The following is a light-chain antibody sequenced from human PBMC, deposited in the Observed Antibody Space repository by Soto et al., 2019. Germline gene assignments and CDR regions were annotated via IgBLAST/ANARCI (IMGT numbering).Light chain of an antibody. Sequence: DFQMTQSPSSLSASVGDRVTITCRASQSISSYLNWYQQKPGKAPKLLIYAGSSLQSGVPSRFSGSGSGTAFTLTISSLQPEDFATYYCQQSYSTPLYTFGQGTKLEIK. J-gene: IGKJ2*01. CDR1: QSISSY. V-gene: IGKV1-39*01. CDR3: QQSYSTPLYT. CDR2: AGS.